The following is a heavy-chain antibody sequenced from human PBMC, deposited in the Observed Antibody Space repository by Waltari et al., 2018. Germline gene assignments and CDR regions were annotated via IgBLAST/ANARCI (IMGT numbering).Heavy chain of an antibody. CDR2: ISAYNGNT. D-gene: IGHD3-22*01. V-gene: IGHV1-18*01. J-gene: IGHJ4*02. Sequence: QVQLVQSGAEVKKPGASVKVSCKASGYTFTSYDINWVRQATGQGLEWMGWISAYNGNTNYAQKLQGRVTMTTDTSTSTAYVELRSLRSDDTAVYYCARDVLNYYDSSGYDYWGQGTLVTVSS. CDR3: ARDVLNYYDSSGYDY. CDR1: GYTFTSYD.